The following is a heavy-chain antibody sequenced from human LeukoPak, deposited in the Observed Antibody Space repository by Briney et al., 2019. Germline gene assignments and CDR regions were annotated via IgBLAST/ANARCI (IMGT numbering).Heavy chain of an antibody. CDR3: ARGTTVVTHFDY. CDR1: GYTFTSYG. D-gene: IGHD4-23*01. Sequence: ASVKVSCKPSGYTFTSYGISWVRQAPGQGLEWMGWISAYNGKTNYAQKLQGRVTMTTDTSTSTAYMELRSLRSDDTAVYYCARGTTVVTHFDYWGQGTLVTVSS. CDR2: ISAYNGKT. J-gene: IGHJ4*02. V-gene: IGHV1-18*01.